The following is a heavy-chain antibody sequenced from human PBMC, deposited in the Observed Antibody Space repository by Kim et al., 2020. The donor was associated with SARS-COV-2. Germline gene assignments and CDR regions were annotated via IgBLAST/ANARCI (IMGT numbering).Heavy chain of an antibody. Sequence: GGSLRLSCAISGLTFSRNWMHWVRQAPGKGLEWVSRINEDGENTYYADSVKGRFTISRDNAKNTLYLQISSLRVDDTAVYYCAGGELLRSFDWLSPGHYGLDVWGQGTTVTVSS. CDR2: INEDGENT. J-gene: IGHJ6*02. D-gene: IGHD3-9*01. CDR1: GLTFSRNW. CDR3: AGGELLRSFDWLSPGHYGLDV. V-gene: IGHV3-74*01.